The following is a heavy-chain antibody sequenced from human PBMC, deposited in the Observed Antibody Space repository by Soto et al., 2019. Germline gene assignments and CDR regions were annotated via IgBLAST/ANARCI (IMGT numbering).Heavy chain of an antibody. V-gene: IGHV3-30-3*01. CDR2: ISYDGSNK. D-gene: IGHD3-16*02. CDR1: GFTFSSYA. Sequence: GGSLRLSCAASGFTFSSYAMHWVRQAPGKGLEWVAVISYDGSNKYYADSVKGRFTISRDNSKNTLYLQMNSLRAEDTAVYYCARDDYYDYVWGGYRYGPYDYWGQGTLVTVSS. J-gene: IGHJ4*02. CDR3: ARDDYYDYVWGGYRYGPYDY.